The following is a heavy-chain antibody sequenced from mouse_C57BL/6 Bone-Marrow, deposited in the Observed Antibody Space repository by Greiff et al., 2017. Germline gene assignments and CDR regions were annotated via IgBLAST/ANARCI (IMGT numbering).Heavy chain of an antibody. CDR1: GYAFSSYW. CDR3: ARTTVVPFFDY. V-gene: IGHV1-80*01. Sequence: QVQLQQSGAELVKPGASVKISCKASGYAFSSYWMNWVKQRPGKGLEWIGQIYPGDGDTNYNGKFKGKATLTADKSSSTAYMQLSSLTSEDSAVYFCARTTVVPFFDYWGQGTTLTVSS. CDR2: IYPGDGDT. D-gene: IGHD1-1*01. J-gene: IGHJ2*01.